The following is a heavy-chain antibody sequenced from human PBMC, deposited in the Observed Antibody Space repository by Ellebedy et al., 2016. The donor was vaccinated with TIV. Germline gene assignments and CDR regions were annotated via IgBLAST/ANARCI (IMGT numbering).Heavy chain of an antibody. Sequence: GESLKISXAASGFTFSGSAMHWVRQASGKGLEWVGRIRSKANSYATAYAASVKGRFTISRDDSKNTAYLQMNSLKTEDTAVYYCTRPRLPGGDYWGQGTLVTVSS. CDR1: GFTFSGSA. CDR2: IRSKANSYAT. V-gene: IGHV3-73*01. CDR3: TRPRLPGGDY. D-gene: IGHD1-14*01. J-gene: IGHJ4*02.